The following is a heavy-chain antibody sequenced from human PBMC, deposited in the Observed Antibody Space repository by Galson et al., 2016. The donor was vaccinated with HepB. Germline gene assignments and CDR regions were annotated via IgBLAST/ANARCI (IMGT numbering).Heavy chain of an antibody. CDR2: IRQDGGET. CDR3: ATSNAEY. CDR1: GFTFSNHW. J-gene: IGHJ4*02. V-gene: IGHV3-7*03. Sequence: SLRLSCAASGFTFSNHWMGWVRQALGKGLEWVANIRQDGGETYYVDSVKGRFTISRDNAKKLLYLQMNSLGAEDTAVYYCATSNAEYWGQGTLVTVSS.